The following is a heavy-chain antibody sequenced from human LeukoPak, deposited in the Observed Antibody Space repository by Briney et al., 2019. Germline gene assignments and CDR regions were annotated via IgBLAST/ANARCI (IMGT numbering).Heavy chain of an antibody. D-gene: IGHD3-10*01. Sequence: TSETLSLTCTVSGGSISSGGYYWSWIRQHPGKGLEWIGYIYYSGSTYCNPSLKSRVTISVDTSKNQFSLKLSSVTAADTAVYYCARVVIGGSGPFDYWGQGTLVTVSS. CDR3: ARVVIGGSGPFDY. J-gene: IGHJ4*02. CDR1: GGSISSGGYY. V-gene: IGHV4-31*03. CDR2: IYYSGST.